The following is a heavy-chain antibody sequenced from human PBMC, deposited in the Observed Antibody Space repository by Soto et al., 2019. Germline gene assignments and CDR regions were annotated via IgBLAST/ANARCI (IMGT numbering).Heavy chain of an antibody. Sequence: QVQLVQSGDEVKKTGASVKVSCRASGYTLTNYGISWVRQAPGQGLFWMGWISGHHGNTLYAQNVKGRLTLTIDTSTNTAYMELMSLKIDDTAMYYCVRDWQLSPWGQGTLVTVSS. J-gene: IGHJ5*02. D-gene: IGHD1-1*01. CDR1: GYTLTNYG. CDR2: ISGHHGNT. CDR3: VRDWQLSP. V-gene: IGHV1-18*01.